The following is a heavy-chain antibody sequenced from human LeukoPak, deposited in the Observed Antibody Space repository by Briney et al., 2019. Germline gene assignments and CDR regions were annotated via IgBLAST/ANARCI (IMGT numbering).Heavy chain of an antibody. V-gene: IGHV4-61*01. Sequence: ASETLSLTCTVSGGSVSSGSYYWSWIRQPPGKGLEWIGYIYYSGSTNYNPSLKSRVTISVDTSKNQFSLKLSSVTAADTAVYYCARGAYGDYSGVFYYYYGMDVWGQGTTVTVSS. CDR3: ARGAYGDYSGVFYYYYGMDV. CDR2: IYYSGST. D-gene: IGHD4-17*01. J-gene: IGHJ6*02. CDR1: GGSVSSGSYY.